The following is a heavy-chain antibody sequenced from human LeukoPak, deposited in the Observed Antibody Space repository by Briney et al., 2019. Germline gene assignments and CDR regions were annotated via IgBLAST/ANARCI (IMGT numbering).Heavy chain of an antibody. Sequence: PSETLSLTCAVSGYSISSGYYWGWIRQPPGKGLEWIGSIYHSGSTYYNPSLKSRVTISVHTSKNQFSLKLSSVTAADTAVYYCARRIAVAGYYYYYYMDVWGKGTTVTVSS. CDR3: ARRIAVAGYYYYYYMDV. CDR1: GYSISSGYY. J-gene: IGHJ6*03. CDR2: IYHSGST. D-gene: IGHD6-19*01. V-gene: IGHV4-38-2*01.